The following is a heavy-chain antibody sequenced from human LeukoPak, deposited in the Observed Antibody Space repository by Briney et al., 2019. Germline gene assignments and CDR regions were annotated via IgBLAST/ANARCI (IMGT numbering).Heavy chain of an antibody. J-gene: IGHJ4*02. Sequence: SETLSLNCAVYGGSFSAYYWSLVRQPPGKGLEWIGEINHSGSTNYNPSLKSRVTMSVDTSKNQFSLKLSSVTAADTAVYYCARLCRRSLIAARQGVIDYWGQGTLVTVSS. D-gene: IGHD6-6*01. CDR1: GGSFSAYY. CDR2: INHSGST. V-gene: IGHV4-34*01. CDR3: ARLCRRSLIAARQGVIDY.